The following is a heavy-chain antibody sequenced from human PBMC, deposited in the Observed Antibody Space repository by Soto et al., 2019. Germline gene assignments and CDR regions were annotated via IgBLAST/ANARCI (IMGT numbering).Heavy chain of an antibody. Sequence: PGGSLRLSCAASGFTFSSYSMNWVRQAPGKGLEWVSSISSSSSYIYYADSVKGRFTISRDNAKNSLYLQMNSLRAEDTAVYYCARDRAGFWSGYPQLGYWGQGTLVTVSS. D-gene: IGHD3-3*01. J-gene: IGHJ4*02. CDR1: GFTFSSYS. CDR3: ARDRAGFWSGYPQLGY. V-gene: IGHV3-21*01. CDR2: ISSSSSYI.